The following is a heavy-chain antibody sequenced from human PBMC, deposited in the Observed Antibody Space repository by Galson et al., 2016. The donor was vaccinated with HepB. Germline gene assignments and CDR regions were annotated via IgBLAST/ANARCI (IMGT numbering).Heavy chain of an antibody. V-gene: IGHV4-38-2*02. CDR2: VYHSGST. D-gene: IGHD3-10*01. Sequence: ETLSLTCTVSGYSISSGYYWGWIRQSPGKGLEWIGNVYHSGSTFYNPSLKSRVTISVDTSKNQFSLNMGALTAADTAVYYCARTAMIRGITSYFDPWGQGALVTVSS. J-gene: IGHJ5*02. CDR1: GYSISSGYY. CDR3: ARTAMIRGITSYFDP.